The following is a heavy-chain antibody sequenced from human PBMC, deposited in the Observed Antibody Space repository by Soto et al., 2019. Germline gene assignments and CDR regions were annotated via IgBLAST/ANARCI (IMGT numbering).Heavy chain of an antibody. CDR3: TRGSDAYKNGY. D-gene: IGHD2-15*01. V-gene: IGHV4-61*03. CDR1: GGSVGIGTYY. CDR2: IHYSGST. Sequence: QVQLQESGPGLVKPSETLSLTCTVPGGSVGIGTYYWSWIRQPPGKGLEWIGFIHYSGSTNYNPSLERRVTMSVDTSKNHFSLKLTSVNAADTAVYYCTRGSDAYKNGYWGQGTLVTVSS. J-gene: IGHJ4*02.